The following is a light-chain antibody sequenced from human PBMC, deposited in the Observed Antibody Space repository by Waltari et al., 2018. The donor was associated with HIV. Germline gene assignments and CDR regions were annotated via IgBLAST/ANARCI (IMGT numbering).Light chain of an antibody. CDR3: QQRSSWPLT. CDR1: QSVRSY. J-gene: IGKJ1*01. V-gene: IGKV3-11*01. CDR2: DTS. Sequence: EIVLTQSPATLSLSLGERPTLSCWASQSVRSYLAWYQQRPDQAPRLLIYDTSNRATGIPARFSGSGSGTDFTLTISSLEPEDFAVYYCQQRSSWPLTLGQGTNVEFK.